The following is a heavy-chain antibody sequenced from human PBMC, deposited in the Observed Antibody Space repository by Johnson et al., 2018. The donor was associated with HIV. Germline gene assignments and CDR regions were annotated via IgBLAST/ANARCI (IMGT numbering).Heavy chain of an antibody. V-gene: IGHV3-33*01. Sequence: QVQLVESGGGVVQPGRSLRLSCAASGFTFSSYGIHWVRQAPGKGLEWEAFIWCDGSNKSYAGSVKGRFTISRDNSKNTLYLEMNSLRAEDTAVYYCATSTASDALDIWGQGTMVTVSS. J-gene: IGHJ3*02. D-gene: IGHD1-1*01. CDR1: GFTFSSYG. CDR2: IWCDGSNK. CDR3: ATSTASDALDI.